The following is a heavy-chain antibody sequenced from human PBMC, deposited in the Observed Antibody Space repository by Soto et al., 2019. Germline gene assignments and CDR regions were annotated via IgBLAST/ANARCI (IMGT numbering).Heavy chain of an antibody. CDR3: ARIYYDYLTGNSPTLFDF. CDR2: SYHSGST. CDR1: GGSISSVNW. V-gene: IGHV4-4*02. J-gene: IGHJ4*02. Sequence: QVQLQESGPGLVKPSGTLSLTCTVSGGSISSVNWWSWVRQPPVKGLEWIGGSYHSGSTNYNPSLKSRVTISIDKSNNQLSRQVNSVTAADTAVYYCARIYYDYLTGNSPTLFDFWGQGALVTVSS. D-gene: IGHD3-9*01.